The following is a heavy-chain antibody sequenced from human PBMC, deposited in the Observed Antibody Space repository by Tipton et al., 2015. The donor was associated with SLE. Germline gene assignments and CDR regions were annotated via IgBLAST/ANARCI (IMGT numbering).Heavy chain of an antibody. Sequence: QLVQSGAEVKKPGASVKVSCKSSGYTFTRYGISWVRQAPGQGLEWMGWISADNGNTNHAQNFQGRLTMTTDTSTSTAYMELRSLRSDDTALYYCARRNFYNSSAFDIWGQGTMVTVSS. V-gene: IGHV1-18*01. J-gene: IGHJ3*02. D-gene: IGHD3-22*01. CDR3: ARRNFYNSSAFDI. CDR1: GYTFTRYG. CDR2: ISADNGNT.